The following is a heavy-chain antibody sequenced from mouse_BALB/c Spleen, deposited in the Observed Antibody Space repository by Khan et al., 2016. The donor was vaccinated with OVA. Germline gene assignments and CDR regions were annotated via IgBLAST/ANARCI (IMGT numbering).Heavy chain of an antibody. CDR1: GYSFTSYY. J-gene: IGHJ3*01. Sequence: IQLVQSGPELMKPGASVKISCKASGYSFTSYYIHWVKQSHGKSLEWIGYVDPFSGGTTYNQKFKGKATLTVDKSSSTAYIHFSNLTSEDSAVYYCTRHGYVAWFTYWGQGTLVTVS. D-gene: IGHD2-2*01. V-gene: IGHV1S135*01. CDR3: TRHGYVAWFTY. CDR2: VDPFSGGT.